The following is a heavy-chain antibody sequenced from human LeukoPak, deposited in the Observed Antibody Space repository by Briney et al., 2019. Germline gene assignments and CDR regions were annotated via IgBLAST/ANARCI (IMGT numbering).Heavy chain of an antibody. CDR2: FNPNSGGT. J-gene: IGHJ4*02. V-gene: IGHV1-2*02. CDR1: GYTFTGYY. CDR3: ARASGWYYLDY. D-gene: IGHD6-19*01. Sequence: ASVNVSCKASGYTFTGYYIHWVRQAPGQGLEWMGWFNPNSGGTNYAQKFQGRVTMTRDTSISTAYMDLSRLRSDDTAVYYCARASGWYYLDYWGQGTLVTVSS.